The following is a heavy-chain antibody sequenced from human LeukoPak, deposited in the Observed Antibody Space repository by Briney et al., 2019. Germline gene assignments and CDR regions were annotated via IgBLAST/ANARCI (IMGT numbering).Heavy chain of an antibody. V-gene: IGHV3-53*01. CDR2: IYSGGST. CDR1: GFTFSDYY. J-gene: IGHJ6*02. Sequence: GGSLRLSCAASGFTFSDYYMTWIRQAPGKGLEWVSVIYSGGSTYYADSVKGRFTISRDNSKNTLYHQMNSLRAEDTAVYYCARDMYYYYGMDVWGQGTTVTVSS. CDR3: ARDMYYYYGMDV.